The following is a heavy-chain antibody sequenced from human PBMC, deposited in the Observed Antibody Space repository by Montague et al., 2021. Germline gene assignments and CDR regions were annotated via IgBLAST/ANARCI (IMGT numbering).Heavy chain of an antibody. CDR3: AKPDYFVSGTSYKGFDP. D-gene: IGHD3-10*01. V-gene: IGHV4-59*08. CDR1: SGSIFHAH. Sequence: SETLSLTCTVSSGSIFHAHWSWVQQPPGKGLEWLGSMFYGGATSNNPSLKIRVTMSIDTSTNQFSLKLSFVTAADTAVHYCAKPDYFVSGTSYKGFDPWGQGILVTVSS. J-gene: IGHJ5*02. CDR2: MFYGGAT.